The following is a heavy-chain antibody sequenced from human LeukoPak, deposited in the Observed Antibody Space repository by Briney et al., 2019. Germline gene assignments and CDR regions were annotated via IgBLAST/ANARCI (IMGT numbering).Heavy chain of an antibody. CDR1: GFTFSSYS. V-gene: IGHV3-21*01. J-gene: IGHJ4*02. D-gene: IGHD2-2*01. CDR2: ISSSSSYI. Sequence: KSGGSLRLSCAASGFTFSSYSMNWDRQAPGKGLEWVSSISSSSSYIYYADSVKGRFTISRDNAKNSLYLQMNSLRAEDTAVYYCAKATSIVVVPATFDYWGQGTLVTVSS. CDR3: AKATSIVVVPATFDY.